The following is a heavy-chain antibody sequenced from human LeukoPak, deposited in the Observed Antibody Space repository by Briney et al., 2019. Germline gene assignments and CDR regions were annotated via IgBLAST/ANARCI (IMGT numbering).Heavy chain of an antibody. CDR1: GFTFSSYW. CDR3: ARENYYGGFDY. Sequence: GGSLRLSCAASGFTFSSYWMHWVRQAPGKGLVWVSRINSDGSSTSYADSVKGRFTISRDNAKNTLYLQMNSLRAEDTAVYYCARENYYGGFDYWGQGTLVTVSS. CDR2: INSDGSST. D-gene: IGHD4-23*01. J-gene: IGHJ4*02. V-gene: IGHV3-74*01.